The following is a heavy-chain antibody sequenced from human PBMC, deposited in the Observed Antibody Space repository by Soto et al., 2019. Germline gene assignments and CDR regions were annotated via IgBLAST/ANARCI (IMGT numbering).Heavy chain of an antibody. CDR2: VFYTVFT. CDR1: GASISGSYYY. V-gene: IGHV4-39*01. J-gene: IGHJ4*02. CDR3: ATSQKGYNWNYFDN. Sequence: SETLSLTCAVSGASISGSYYYWAWLLQSPGKGPEWIGSVFYTVFTSYNPSLESRVSVSVDTSKSQFSLKLSAVTAADTAVYYCATSQKGYNWNYFDNWGQGALVTVSS. D-gene: IGHD1-20*01.